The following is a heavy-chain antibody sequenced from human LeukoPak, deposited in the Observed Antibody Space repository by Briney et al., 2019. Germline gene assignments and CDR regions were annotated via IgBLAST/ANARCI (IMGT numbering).Heavy chain of an antibody. D-gene: IGHD2-2*01. J-gene: IGHJ4*02. Sequence: GGSLRLSCAASGFAFNNYNMNWVRQAPGKGLEWVSSISGSSSDVYYADSVKGRFTISRDNSKNTLYLQMNSLRADDTAVYYCAKTTRGTGCSSTSCSFFDYWGQGTLVTVSS. V-gene: IGHV3-21*04. CDR3: AKTTRGTGCSSTSCSFFDY. CDR1: GFAFNNYN. CDR2: ISGSSSDV.